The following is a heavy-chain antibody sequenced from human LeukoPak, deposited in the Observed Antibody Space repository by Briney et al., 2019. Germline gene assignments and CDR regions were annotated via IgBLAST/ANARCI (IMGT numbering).Heavy chain of an antibody. CDR3: ARSPRRVTATIYFDY. CDR2: IYHRGTT. Sequence: SETLSLTCTVSGFFVSSGYYWGWIRQPPGKGLEWIGSIYHRGTTYYNPSLKSRVSMSVDTSKNQFSLKLTSVPAADTAVYYCARSPRRVTATIYFDYWGQGTLVTVSS. CDR1: GFFVSSGYY. D-gene: IGHD2-21*02. J-gene: IGHJ4*02. V-gene: IGHV4-38-2*02.